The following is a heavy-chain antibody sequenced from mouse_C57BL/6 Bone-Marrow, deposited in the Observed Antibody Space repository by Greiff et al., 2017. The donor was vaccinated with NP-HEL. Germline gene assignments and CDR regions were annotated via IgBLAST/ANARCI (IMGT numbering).Heavy chain of an antibody. CDR1: GFTFSDYG. D-gene: IGHD1-1*01. CDR3: ARNDITIMDY. J-gene: IGHJ4*01. Sequence: EVMLVESGGGLVQPGGSLKLSCAASGFTFSDYGMAWVRQAPRTGPEWVAFISTLAYSIYYADTVPGRFTISRETSNNTLYMEMNSLRSEDTAMYYCARNDITIMDYWGQGTSVTVSS. V-gene: IGHV5-15*04. CDR2: ISTLAYSI.